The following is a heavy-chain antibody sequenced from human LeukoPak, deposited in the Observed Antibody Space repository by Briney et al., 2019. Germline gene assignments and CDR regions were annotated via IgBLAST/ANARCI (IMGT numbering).Heavy chain of an antibody. CDR3: VRADDQDFDY. J-gene: IGHJ4*02. D-gene: IGHD3-3*01. CDR1: GYTFTGYF. CDR2: IHPTGDYT. Sequence: ASVKVSCKASGYTFTGYFMHWVRQAPGHRLEWMGLIHPTGDYTTYAQDLQGRVTMTRDPSTSTVYMELSSLNSADTAVYYCVRADDQDFDYWGQGTPVTVSS. V-gene: IGHV1-46*01.